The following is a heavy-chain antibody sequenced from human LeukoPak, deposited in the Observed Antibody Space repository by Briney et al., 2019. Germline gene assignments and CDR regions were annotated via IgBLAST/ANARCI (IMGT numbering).Heavy chain of an antibody. CDR3: ARGEQQLVRRYFDY. CDR2: INAGNGNT. J-gene: IGHJ4*02. V-gene: IGHV1-3*01. D-gene: IGHD6-13*01. Sequence: GASVKASCKASGYTFTSYAMHWVRQAPGQRLEWMGWINAGNGNTKYSQKFQGRVTITRDTSASTAYMELSSLRSEDTAVHYCARGEQQLVRRYFDYWGQGTLVTVSS. CDR1: GYTFTSYA.